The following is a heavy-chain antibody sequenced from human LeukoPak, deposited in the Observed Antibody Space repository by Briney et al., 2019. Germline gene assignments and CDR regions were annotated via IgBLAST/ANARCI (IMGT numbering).Heavy chain of an antibody. J-gene: IGHJ5*01. CDR1: GFTFRNFA. CDR2: LSGGGESL. Sequence: GGSLRLSCAASGFTFRNFAISWVRQAPGKGLEWVSTLSGGGESLYYADSVKGRFTVSSDNSLTTVFLQMNSLHAEDTGIYFCAKTRNWFDSWGLGTHVTVSS. V-gene: IGHV3-23*01. CDR3: AKTRNWFDS.